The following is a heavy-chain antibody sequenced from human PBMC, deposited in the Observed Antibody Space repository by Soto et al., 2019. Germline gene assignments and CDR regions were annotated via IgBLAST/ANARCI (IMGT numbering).Heavy chain of an antibody. CDR1: GGTFSSYA. D-gene: IGHD6-13*01. J-gene: IGHJ6*02. CDR2: IIPIFGTA. Sequence: GASVKVSCKASGGTFSSYAISWVRQAPGQGLEWMGGIIPIFGTANYAQKSQGRVTITADESTSTAYMELSSLRSEDTAVYYCAGYRGFIAAAALNYYYYGMDVWGQGTTVTVSS. V-gene: IGHV1-69*13. CDR3: AGYRGFIAAAALNYYYYGMDV.